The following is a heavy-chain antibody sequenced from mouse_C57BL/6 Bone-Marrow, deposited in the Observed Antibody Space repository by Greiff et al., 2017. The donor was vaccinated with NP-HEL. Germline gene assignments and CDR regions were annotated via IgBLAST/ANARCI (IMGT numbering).Heavy chain of an antibody. D-gene: IGHD1-1*01. CDR2: IDPENGDT. J-gene: IGHJ1*03. CDR1: GFNIKDDY. V-gene: IGHV14-4*01. CDR3: TTDYYGSSYWYFDV. Sequence: QQSGAELVRPGASVKLSCTASGFNIKDDYMHWVKQRPEQGLEWIGWIDPENGDTEYASKFQGKATITADTSSNTAYLQLSSLTSEDTAVYYCTTDYYGSSYWYFDVWGTGTTVTVSS.